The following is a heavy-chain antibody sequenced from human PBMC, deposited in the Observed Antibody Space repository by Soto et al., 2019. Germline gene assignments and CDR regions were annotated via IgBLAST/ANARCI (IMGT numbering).Heavy chain of an antibody. CDR2: ISYDGSNK. CDR1: GFTFSSYA. CDR3: ARGPLAAAYYFDY. J-gene: IGHJ4*02. V-gene: IGHV3-30-3*01. D-gene: IGHD6-13*01. Sequence: QVQLVESGGGVVQPGRSLRLSCAASGFTFSSYAMHWVRQAPGKGLEWVAVISYDGSNKYYADSVKGRFTISRDNSKNTLYLQMNSLRAEDTAVYYCARGPLAAAYYFDYWGQGTLVTVSS.